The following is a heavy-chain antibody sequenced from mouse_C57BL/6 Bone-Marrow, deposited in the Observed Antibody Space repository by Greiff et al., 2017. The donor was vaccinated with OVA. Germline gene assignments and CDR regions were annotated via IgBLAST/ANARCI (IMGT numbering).Heavy chain of an antibody. Sequence: VQLQQPGAELVKPGASVKLSCKASGYTFTSYWMQWVKQRPGQGLAWIGEIDPSDSYTNYNQKFKGKATLTVDTPSSTAYLQLSSLTSEDSAVYYWARESGNYAWFAYWGQGTLVTVSA. CDR1: GYTFTSYW. V-gene: IGHV1-50*01. CDR2: IDPSDSYT. J-gene: IGHJ3*01. D-gene: IGHD2-1*01. CDR3: ARESGNYAWFAY.